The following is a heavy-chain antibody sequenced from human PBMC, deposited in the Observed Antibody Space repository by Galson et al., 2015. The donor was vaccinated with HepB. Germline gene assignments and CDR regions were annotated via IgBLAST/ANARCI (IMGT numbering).Heavy chain of an antibody. Sequence: SLRLSCAASGFTFSTSGMHWVRQAPGKGLQWVAVVSHDGVYKYYAASVEGRFTISRDNSKNTLFLQMNTLIPEDTSVYYCAKAYDVLTGYPDYWGQGTLVTVSS. CDR3: AKAYDVLTGYPDY. CDR1: GFTFSTSG. D-gene: IGHD3-9*01. J-gene: IGHJ4*02. CDR2: VSHDGVYK. V-gene: IGHV3-30*18.